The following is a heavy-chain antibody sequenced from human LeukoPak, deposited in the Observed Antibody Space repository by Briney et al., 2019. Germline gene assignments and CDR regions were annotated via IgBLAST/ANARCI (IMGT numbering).Heavy chain of an antibody. CDR2: IKQDGSEK. D-gene: IGHD6-19*01. Sequence: GGSLRLSCAASGFTFSSYWMSWVRQAPGKGLEWVANIKQDGSEKYYVDSVKGRFTISRDNAKNSLYLQMNSLRAEDTAVYYCARELIAVAGIDFDYWGQGTLVTVSS. CDR1: GFTFSSYW. CDR3: ARELIAVAGIDFDY. V-gene: IGHV3-7*01. J-gene: IGHJ4*02.